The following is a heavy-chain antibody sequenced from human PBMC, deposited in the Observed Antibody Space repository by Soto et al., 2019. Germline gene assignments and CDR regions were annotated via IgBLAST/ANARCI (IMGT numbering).Heavy chain of an antibody. Sequence: PGGSLRLSCAASGFTFSSYSMNWVRQAPGKGLEWVSYISSSSSTIYYADSVKGRFTISRDNAKNSLYLQMNSLRAEDTAVYYCARAPQLERYCCRWYGGGGHHYGMDVWGQGTTVTVS. CDR3: ARAPQLERYCCRWYGGGGHHYGMDV. J-gene: IGHJ6*02. V-gene: IGHV3-48*01. CDR2: ISSSSSTI. D-gene: IGHD6-13*01. CDR1: GFTFSSYS.